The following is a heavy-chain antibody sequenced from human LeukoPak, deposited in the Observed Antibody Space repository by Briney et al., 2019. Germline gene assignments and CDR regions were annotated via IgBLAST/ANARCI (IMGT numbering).Heavy chain of an antibody. Sequence: SVXXXCKASGYTFTGYYMHWVRQAPGQGXXWMXWVNPNSGNTHYAQKFQDRVTMTRDTSISTAYMELNSLRSDGTAVYYCAREGAAAEDVNWFDPWGQGTLVTVSS. J-gene: IGHJ5*02. CDR2: VNPNSGNT. V-gene: IGHV1-2*02. D-gene: IGHD6-25*01. CDR1: GYTFTGYY. CDR3: AREGAAAEDVNWFDP.